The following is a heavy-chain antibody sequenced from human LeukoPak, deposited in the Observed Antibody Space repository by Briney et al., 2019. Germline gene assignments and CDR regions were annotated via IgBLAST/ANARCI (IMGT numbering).Heavy chain of an antibody. CDR3: ARGVSPKGMGGRRFYY. CDR1: GGSFSGYY. CDR2: IHHSGRT. D-gene: IGHD1-26*01. V-gene: IGHV4-34*01. Sequence: SETLSLTCAVYGGSFSGYYWSWVRQPPGKGLEWVGEIHHSGRTNYNPSLKSPVTISLDTSKNQFSLKLSSVTAADTAVYYCARGVSPKGMGGRRFYYWGQGTLVTVSS. J-gene: IGHJ4*02.